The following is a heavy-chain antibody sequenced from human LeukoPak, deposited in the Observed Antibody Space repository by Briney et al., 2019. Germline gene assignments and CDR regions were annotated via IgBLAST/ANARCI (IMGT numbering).Heavy chain of an antibody. V-gene: IGHV5-10-1*01. J-gene: IGHJ4*02. Sequence: GESLKIFCKDSGNSFSNYWISWVRQMPGKGLEWMGRIDPSDSYTNYSPSFQGHVTISVDKSISTAYLQWSSLKASDTAMYYCARRYDSGSTIDQWGQGTLVTVSS. D-gene: IGHD3-10*01. CDR1: GNSFSNYW. CDR3: ARRYDSGSTIDQ. CDR2: IDPSDSYT.